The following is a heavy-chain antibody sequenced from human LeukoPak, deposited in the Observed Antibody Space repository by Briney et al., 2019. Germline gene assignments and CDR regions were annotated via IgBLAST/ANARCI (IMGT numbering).Heavy chain of an antibody. CDR2: ISGSGGST. CDR1: GFTFSSYG. CDR3: AKQLWFGELLRGYFDY. Sequence: GGSLRLSCAASGFTFSSYGMSWVRQAPGKGLEWVSAISGSGGSTYYADSVKGRFTISRDNSKNTLYLQMNSLRAEDKAVYYCAKQLWFGELLRGYFDYWGQGTLVTVSS. J-gene: IGHJ4*02. D-gene: IGHD3-10*01. V-gene: IGHV3-23*01.